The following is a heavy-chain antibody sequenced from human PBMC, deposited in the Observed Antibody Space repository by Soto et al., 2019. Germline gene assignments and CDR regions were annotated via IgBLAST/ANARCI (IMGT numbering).Heavy chain of an antibody. D-gene: IGHD6-13*01. CDR1: GGSISSSSYY. Sequence: QLQLQESGPGLVKPSETLSLTCTVSGGSISSSSYYWGWIRQPPGKGLEWIGGIYYSGSTYYNPSLKSRVTISVDTSKNQFSLKLSSVTAADTAVYYCARQSVEQQLVRYYYYGMDVWGQGTTVTVSS. CDR2: IYYSGST. J-gene: IGHJ6*02. V-gene: IGHV4-39*01. CDR3: ARQSVEQQLVRYYYYGMDV.